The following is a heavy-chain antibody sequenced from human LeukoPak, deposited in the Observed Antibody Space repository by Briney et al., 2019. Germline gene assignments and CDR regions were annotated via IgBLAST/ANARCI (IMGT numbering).Heavy chain of an antibody. CDR2: IYYSGNT. Sequence: SETLSLTCTVASRSISRYYWSWVRQPPGKGLEWIGYIYYSGNTNYNSSLESRVTISVDTSKNQFSLRLNSVTAADTAVYSYVRGRASFDRSSQGTLVTVSP. J-gene: IGHJ5*02. D-gene: IGHD3-10*01. CDR1: SRSISRYY. V-gene: IGHV4-59*12. CDR3: VRGRASFDR.